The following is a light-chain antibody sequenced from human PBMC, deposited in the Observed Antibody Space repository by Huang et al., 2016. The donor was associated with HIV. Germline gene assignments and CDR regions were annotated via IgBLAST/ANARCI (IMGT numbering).Light chain of an antibody. CDR1: QSVSST. CDR2: GAS. CDR3: QQYNNWPGT. Sequence: EIVMTQSPATLSVSPGERVTLSCRASQSVSSTLVWYQQKPGQAPRLLIYGASTRATGIPARCSGSGSGTEFTLTISSLQSEDFAVYYCQQYNNWPGTFGQGTKVEIK. J-gene: IGKJ1*01. V-gene: IGKV3-15*01.